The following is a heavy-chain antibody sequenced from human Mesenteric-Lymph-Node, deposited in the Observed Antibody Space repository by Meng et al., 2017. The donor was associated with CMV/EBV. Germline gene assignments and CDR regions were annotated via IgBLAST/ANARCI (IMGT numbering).Heavy chain of an antibody. Sequence: ASVKVSCKASGYPFIGYYIQWVRQAPGQGLEWMGWVKPNIGATDYAQKFQGRVTMTRDTSISTVYMELSRLKSGDTAVYYCARDFGLTTDSFDIWGQGTMVTVSS. CDR1: GYPFIGYY. CDR2: VKPNIGAT. D-gene: IGHD3/OR15-3a*01. J-gene: IGHJ3*02. CDR3: ARDFGLTTDSFDI. V-gene: IGHV1-2*02.